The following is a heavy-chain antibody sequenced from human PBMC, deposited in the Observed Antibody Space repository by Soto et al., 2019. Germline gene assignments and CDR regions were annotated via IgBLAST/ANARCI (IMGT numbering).Heavy chain of an antibody. J-gene: IGHJ5*02. D-gene: IGHD2-15*01. Sequence: SVKVSCKASGFTFTSSAMQWVRQARGQRLEWIGWIVVGSGNTNYAQKFQERVTITRDMSTSTAYMELSSLRSEDTAVYYCAEGHCSGGSCYPPNWFDPWGQGTLVTVSS. CDR1: GFTFTSSA. CDR2: IVVGSGNT. V-gene: IGHV1-58*02. CDR3: AEGHCSGGSCYPPNWFDP.